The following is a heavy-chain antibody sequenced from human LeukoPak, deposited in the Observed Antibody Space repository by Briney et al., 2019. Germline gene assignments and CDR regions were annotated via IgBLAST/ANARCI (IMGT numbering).Heavy chain of an antibody. CDR3: VVSIQAAAIPAFDS. CDR2: INPKNGGT. V-gene: IGHV1-2*02. J-gene: IGHJ4*02. Sequence: ASVKVSCKASGYNFAHNIHWMRRAPGQGHEFMGWINPKNGGTKYAQNFQGRVTMTRDTSISTVYMELSSLGSDDTAVYYCVVSIQAAAIPAFDSWGRGTLVTVSS. D-gene: IGHD6-25*01. CDR1: GYNFAHN.